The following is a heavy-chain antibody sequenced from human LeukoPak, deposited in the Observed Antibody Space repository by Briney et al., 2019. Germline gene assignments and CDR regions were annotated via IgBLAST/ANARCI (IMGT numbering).Heavy chain of an antibody. CDR2: INHSGST. Sequence: SETLSLTCAVSGGSFSGYYWSWIRQPPGKGLEWIGEINHSGSTNYNPSLKSRVTISVDTSKNQFSLKLSSVTAADTAVYYWARGGVATIRGTDYWGQGTLVTVSS. J-gene: IGHJ4*02. V-gene: IGHV4-34*01. D-gene: IGHD5-12*01. CDR3: ARGGVATIRGTDY. CDR1: GGSFSGYY.